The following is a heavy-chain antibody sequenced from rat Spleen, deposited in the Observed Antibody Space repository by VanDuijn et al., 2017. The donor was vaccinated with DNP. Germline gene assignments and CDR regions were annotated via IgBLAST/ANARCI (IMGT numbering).Heavy chain of an antibody. Sequence: EVQLVESGGDLVQPGRSLKVSCVVSGFTFNNYWMTWIRQAPTKGLEWVAYMRYEGGSTYHGDSVKGRFTISRDTAKSTLYLQMDSLRPEDTATYYCATGTLAYWGQGTLVTVSS. CDR3: ATGTLAY. CDR2: MRYEGGST. CDR1: GFTFNNYW. J-gene: IGHJ3*01. V-gene: IGHV5-20*01.